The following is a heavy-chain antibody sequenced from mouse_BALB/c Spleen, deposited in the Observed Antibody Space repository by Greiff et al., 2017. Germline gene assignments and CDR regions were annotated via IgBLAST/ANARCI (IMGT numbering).Heavy chain of an antibody. V-gene: IGHV5-15*02. CDR3: ARVRPPVEAMDY. CDR1: GFTFSDYG. D-gene: IGHD1-1*01. J-gene: IGHJ4*01. Sequence: DVKLVESGGGLVQPGGSRKLSCAASGFTFSDYGMAWVRQAPGKGPEWVAFISNLAYSIYYADTVTGRFTISRENAKNTLYLEMSSLRSEDTAMYYCARVRPPVEAMDYWGQGTSVTVSS. CDR2: ISNLAYSI.